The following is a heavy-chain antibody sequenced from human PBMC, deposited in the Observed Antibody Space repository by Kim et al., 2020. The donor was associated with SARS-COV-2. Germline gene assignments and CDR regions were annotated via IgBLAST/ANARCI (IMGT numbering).Heavy chain of an antibody. V-gene: IGHV5-10-1*01. CDR1: GYSFTSYW. CDR3: ARHETAADDYYYYYYGMDV. Sequence: GESLKISCKGSGYSFTSYWISWVRQMPGKGLEWMGRIDPSDSYTNYSPSFQGHVTISADKSISTAYLQWSSLKASDTAMYYCARHETAADDYYYYYYGMDVWGQGTTVTVSS. J-gene: IGHJ6*02. CDR2: IDPSDSYT. D-gene: IGHD6-13*01.